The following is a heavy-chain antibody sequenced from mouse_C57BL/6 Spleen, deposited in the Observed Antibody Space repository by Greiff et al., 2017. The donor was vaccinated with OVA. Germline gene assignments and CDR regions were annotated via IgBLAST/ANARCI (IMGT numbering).Heavy chain of an antibody. V-gene: IGHV1-61*01. J-gene: IGHJ2*01. D-gene: IGHD3-2*02. CDR1: GYTFTSYW. Sequence: QVQLKQPGAELVRPGSSVKLSCKASGYTFTSYWMDWVKQRPGQGLEWIGNIYPSDSETHYNQKFKDKATLTVDKSSSTAYMQLSSLTSEDSAVYYCARGGTAQANYFDYWGQGTTLTVSS. CDR2: IYPSDSET. CDR3: ARGGTAQANYFDY.